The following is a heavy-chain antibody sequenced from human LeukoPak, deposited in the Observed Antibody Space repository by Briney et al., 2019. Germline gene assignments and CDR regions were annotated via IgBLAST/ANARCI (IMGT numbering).Heavy chain of an antibody. J-gene: IGHJ6*03. CDR3: VRDTIVVVPSYYMDV. V-gene: IGHV3-48*01. CDR1: GFTFSNYG. D-gene: IGHD2-2*01. Sequence: PGGSLRPSCAASGFTFSNYGMNWVRQAPGKGLEWLSYISATATTIYYADSVKGRFTISRDNAKSSLYLQMSSLRAEDTAVYSCVRDTIVVVPSYYMDVWGKGSTVTVSS. CDR2: ISATATTI.